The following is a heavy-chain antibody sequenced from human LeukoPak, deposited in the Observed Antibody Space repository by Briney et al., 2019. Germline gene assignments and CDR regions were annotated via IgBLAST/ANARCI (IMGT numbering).Heavy chain of an antibody. D-gene: IGHD5-18*01. Sequence: MSSETLSLTCTVSGGSISNYYWNWIRQPPGKGLEWIGYIYYSGTTNYNPSLKSRVSMSVDTSKNQFSLKLSSVTAADTAVYYCARGKSYGIWGQGTMVTVSS. J-gene: IGHJ3*02. CDR3: ARGKSYGI. CDR1: GGSISNYY. V-gene: IGHV4-59*01. CDR2: IYYSGTT.